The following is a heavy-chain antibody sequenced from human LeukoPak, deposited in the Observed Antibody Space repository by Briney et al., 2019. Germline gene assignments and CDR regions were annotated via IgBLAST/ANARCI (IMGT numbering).Heavy chain of an antibody. CDR3: ARGHHRYSSSWYLDY. CDR2: IKQDGSEK. CDR1: GFTFSTYW. V-gene: IGHV3-7*01. Sequence: GGSLRLSCAASGFTFSTYWMSWVRQAPGKGLEWVANIKQDGSEKYYVDSVTGRFTISRDNAKNSLYLQMNSLGAEDTAVYYCARGHHRYSSSWYLDYWGQGTLVTVSS. D-gene: IGHD6-13*01. J-gene: IGHJ4*02.